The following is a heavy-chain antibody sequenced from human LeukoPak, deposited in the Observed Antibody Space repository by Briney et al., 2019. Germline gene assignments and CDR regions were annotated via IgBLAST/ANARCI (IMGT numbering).Heavy chain of an antibody. Sequence: PGGSLRLSCAASGFTFSTYAMNWVRQAPGKGLESVSGISGSGGSTSYADSVKGRFSISRDNSKNSLYLEMNSLRAEDTAVYYCAKALYGGHDYWGQGTLVTVSS. J-gene: IGHJ4*02. D-gene: IGHD4-23*01. V-gene: IGHV3-23*01. CDR1: GFTFSTYA. CDR3: AKALYGGHDY. CDR2: ISGSGGST.